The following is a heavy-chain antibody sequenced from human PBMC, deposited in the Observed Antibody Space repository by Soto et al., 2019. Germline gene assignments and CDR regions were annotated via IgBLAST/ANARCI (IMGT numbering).Heavy chain of an antibody. Sequence: QVQLQQWGAGLLKPSETLSLTCADYGGSFSGYSWTWIRQPPGKGLEWIGEINHSGSTKYNPTLASRVTISLDTSKNHFSPTLSSVTSADTAVYYCARIRMLGIDVWGSYGQHYFDHGGQGTLVTFSS. D-gene: IGHD3-16*01. CDR3: ARIRMLGIDVWGSYGQHYFDH. J-gene: IGHJ4*02. CDR2: INHSGST. CDR1: GGSFSGYS. V-gene: IGHV4-34*01.